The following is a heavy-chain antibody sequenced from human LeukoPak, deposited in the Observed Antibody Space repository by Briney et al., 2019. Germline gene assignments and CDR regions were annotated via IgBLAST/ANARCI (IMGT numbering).Heavy chain of an antibody. CDR3: ARSFYQPVDY. V-gene: IGHV3-20*04. Sequence: GGSLRLSCAASGFTFNDYGMSWVRQAPGKGLEWVSGINWNGGSTGYADSVKGRFTISRDNAKNSLYLQMNSMRAEDTAFYYCARSFYQPVDYWGQGTLVTVSS. J-gene: IGHJ4*02. D-gene: IGHD2-2*01. CDR1: GFTFNDYG. CDR2: INWNGGST.